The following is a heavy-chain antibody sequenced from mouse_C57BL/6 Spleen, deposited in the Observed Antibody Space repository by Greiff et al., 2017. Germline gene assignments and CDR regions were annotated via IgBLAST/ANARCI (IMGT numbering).Heavy chain of an antibody. V-gene: IGHV5-12*01. CDR2: ISNGGGST. J-gene: IGHJ3*01. CDR3: ARHLLYGFAY. Sequence: DVKLQESGGGLVQPGGSLKLSCAASGFTFSDYYMYWVRQTPEKRLEWVAYISNGGGSTYYPDTVKGRFTISRDNAKNTLYLQMSRLKSEDTAMYYCARHLLYGFAYWGQGTLVTVSA. CDR1: GFTFSDYY. D-gene: IGHD2-1*01.